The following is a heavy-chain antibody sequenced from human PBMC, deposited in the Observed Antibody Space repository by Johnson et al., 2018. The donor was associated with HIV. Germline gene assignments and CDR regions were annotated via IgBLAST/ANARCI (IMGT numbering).Heavy chain of an antibody. D-gene: IGHD6-25*01. CDR2: IWYDGSNK. J-gene: IGHJ3*02. CDR3: AKDSATDPFDI. V-gene: IGHV3-33*06. CDR1: GFTFSSYG. Sequence: QVQLVESGGGVVQPGRSLRLSCAASGFTFSSYGMHWARQAPGKGLEWVAVIWYDGSNKYYADSVKGRFTISRDNSKNTLYLQMNSLRAEDTAVYYCAKDSATDPFDIWGQGTMVTVSS.